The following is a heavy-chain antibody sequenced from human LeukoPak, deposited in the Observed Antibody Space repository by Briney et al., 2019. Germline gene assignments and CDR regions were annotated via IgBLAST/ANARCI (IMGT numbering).Heavy chain of an antibody. D-gene: IGHD2-2*01. CDR1: GGSFSGYY. CDR2: INHSGST. J-gene: IGHJ4*02. Sequence: SETLSLTCAVYGGSFSGYYWSWIRQPPAKGLEWIGEINHSGSTNYNPSLKSRVTISVDTSKNQFSLKLSSVTAADTAVYYCARVARSYCSSTSCPTRSLDYWGQGTLVTVSS. CDR3: ARVARSYCSSTSCPTRSLDY. V-gene: IGHV4-34*01.